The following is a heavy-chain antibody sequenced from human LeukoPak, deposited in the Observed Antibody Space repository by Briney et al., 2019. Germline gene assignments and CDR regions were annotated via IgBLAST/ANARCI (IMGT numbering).Heavy chain of an antibody. CDR2: IYTRGTT. J-gene: IGHJ4*02. Sequence: SETLSLTCRVSDGSISSYYWSWIRQPAGKGLEWIGRIYTRGTTNYNPSLKSRVTMSGDTSKNQVPLKLKSVTAADTAVYYCARSGGLGTIGVVVSATWAFDFWGQGTLVTVSS. V-gene: IGHV4-4*07. CDR3: ARSGGLGTIGVVVSATWAFDF. CDR1: DGSISSYY. D-gene: IGHD2-15*01.